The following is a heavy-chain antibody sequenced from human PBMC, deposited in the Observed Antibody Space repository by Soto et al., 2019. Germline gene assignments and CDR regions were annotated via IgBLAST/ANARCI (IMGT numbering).Heavy chain of an antibody. V-gene: IGHV3-30-3*01. D-gene: IGHD2-15*01. CDR1: GFTFSSYA. CDR2: ISYDGSNK. CDR3: AHPRGFGVFDAYDF. J-gene: IGHJ3*01. Sequence: GGSLRLSCAASGFTFSSYAMHWVRQAPGKGLEWVAVISYDGSNKYYADSVKGRFTISRDNSINTLYLQMNSLRTEDTAVYYCAHPRGFGVFDAYDFWGQGTMVTVSS.